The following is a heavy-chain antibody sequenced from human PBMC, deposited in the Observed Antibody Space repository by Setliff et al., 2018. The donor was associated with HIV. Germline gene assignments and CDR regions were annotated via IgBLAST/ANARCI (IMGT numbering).Heavy chain of an antibody. CDR2: ISKSSSTI. CDR3: AKGFYYDSGDGRVRAFDI. J-gene: IGHJ3*02. V-gene: IGHV3-48*01. CDR1: GFSFSSYS. Sequence: GESLRLSCAASGFSFSSYSMNWVRQAPGKGLEWVPHISKSSSTIYYADSVKGRFTISRDNAKNTLYLQMNSLRAEDTAVYFCAKGFYYDSGDGRVRAFDIWGQGTMVTVSS. D-gene: IGHD3-22*01.